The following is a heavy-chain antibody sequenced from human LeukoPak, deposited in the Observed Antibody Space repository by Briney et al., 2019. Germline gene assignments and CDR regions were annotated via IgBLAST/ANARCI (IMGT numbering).Heavy chain of an antibody. CDR1: GFTFNSHH. CDR2: APHDGTSP. V-gene: IGHV3-30*03. D-gene: IGHD1-26*01. CDR3: ARQSLGASGLDH. J-gene: IGHJ4*02. Sequence: GGSLRLSCAVSGFTFNSHHMHWVRQAPNKGLDWVAVAPHDGTSPSHAASVNGRFTISRDDSKDTVFLQMDSLRVDDTAIYYCARQSLGASGLDHWGQGVLVTVSS.